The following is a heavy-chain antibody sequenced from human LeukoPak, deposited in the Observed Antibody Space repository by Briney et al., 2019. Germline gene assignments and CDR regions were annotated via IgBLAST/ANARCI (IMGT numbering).Heavy chain of an antibody. V-gene: IGHV3-23*01. CDR1: GFTFSNYA. J-gene: IGHJ4*02. CDR3: AKPAISSRGWYYDY. D-gene: IGHD6-19*01. CDR2: ISGSGGST. Sequence: GGSLRLSCAASGFTFSNYAMNWVRQAPGKGLEWVSAISGSGGSTCYADSVKGRFTISRDNSKNTLYLLMNSLRADDTAVYYCAKPAISSRGWYYDYWGQGTLVTVSS.